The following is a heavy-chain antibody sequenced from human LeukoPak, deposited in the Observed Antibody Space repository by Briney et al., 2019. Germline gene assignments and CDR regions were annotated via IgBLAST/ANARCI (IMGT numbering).Heavy chain of an antibody. CDR1: GFTFSNYA. V-gene: IGHV3-23*01. Sequence: GGSLRLSCAASGFTFSNYAMTWVRQAPGKGLEWVSSIRGSGSGTDYADSVEGRFTISRDNSRNTLYLQMNRLRAEDTAIYYCTKDPNGDYVGAFDFWGQGTLVTVSS. D-gene: IGHD4-17*01. CDR2: IRGSGSGT. CDR3: TKDPNGDYVGAFDF. J-gene: IGHJ3*01.